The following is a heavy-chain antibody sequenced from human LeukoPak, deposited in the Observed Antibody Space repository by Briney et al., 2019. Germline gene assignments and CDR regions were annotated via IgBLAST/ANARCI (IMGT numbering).Heavy chain of an antibody. CDR2: ISGMSSTI. CDR1: GFTFRSYS. V-gene: IGHV3-48*02. D-gene: IGHD3-22*01. Sequence: GGSLRLSCAASGFTFRSYSMNWVRQAPGKGLEWVSFISGMSSTIYYADSVKGRFTISRDNAKNSVYLQMNSLRDEDTAVYYCARGGGDSSGPYYFDYWGQGTLVTVSS. J-gene: IGHJ4*02. CDR3: ARGGGDSSGPYYFDY.